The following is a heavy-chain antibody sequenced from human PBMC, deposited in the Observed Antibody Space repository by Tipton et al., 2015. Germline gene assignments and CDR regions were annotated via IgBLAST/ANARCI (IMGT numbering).Heavy chain of an antibody. Sequence: TLSLTCTVSGGSISSGDYYWSWIRQPPGKGLEWIGYIYYSGSTNYNPSLLSRVTISVDKSKNQFSLNLTSVTAADTAVYYCATEPRARYFDYWGQGTLVTVSS. V-gene: IGHV4-61*08. J-gene: IGHJ4*02. CDR1: GGSISSGDYY. CDR3: ATEPRARYFDY. CDR2: IYYSGST.